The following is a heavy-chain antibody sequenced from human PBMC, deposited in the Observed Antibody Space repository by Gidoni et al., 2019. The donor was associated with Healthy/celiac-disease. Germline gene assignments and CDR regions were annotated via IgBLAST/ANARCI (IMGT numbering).Heavy chain of an antibody. Sequence: QMQLVHYGPEGKKPGNSVKDSGTAAGSTFTSSAVQWVRQARGQRLEWIGWTVVGSGNTNYAQKFQERVTITRDMSTSTASMELSSLRSEDTAVYYCAASSKPEAFDIWGQGTMVTFSS. V-gene: IGHV1-58*01. CDR3: AASSKPEAFDI. J-gene: IGHJ3*02. CDR1: GSTFTSSA. D-gene: IGHD6-6*01. CDR2: TVVGSGNT.